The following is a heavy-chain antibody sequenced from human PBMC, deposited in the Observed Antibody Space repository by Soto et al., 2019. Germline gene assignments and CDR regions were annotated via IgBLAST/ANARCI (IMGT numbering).Heavy chain of an antibody. CDR3: ARVVSSGYYYTAFDY. CDR2: IIPIFGTA. J-gene: IGHJ4*02. CDR1: GGTFSSYA. Sequence: QVQLVQSGAEVQKPGSSVKVSCKASGGTFSSYAISWVRQAPGQGLEWMGGIIPIFGTANYAQKFQGRVTITADESTSTAYMELCSLRSEDTAVYYCARVVSSGYYYTAFDYWGQGTLVTVSS. D-gene: IGHD3-22*01. V-gene: IGHV1-69*01.